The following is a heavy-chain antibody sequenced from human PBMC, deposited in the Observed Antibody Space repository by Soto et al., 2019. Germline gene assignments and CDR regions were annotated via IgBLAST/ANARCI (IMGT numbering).Heavy chain of an antibody. J-gene: IGHJ5*02. V-gene: IGHV1-69*13. Sequence: SVKVSCKASGGTFSSYAISWVRQAPGQGLEWMGGIIPIFGTANYAQKFQGRVTITADESTSTAYMELSSLRSEDTAVYYCARGVMGYCISTSCPLFDPRGQGTLVTVSS. CDR2: IIPIFGTA. CDR3: ARGVMGYCISTSCPLFDP. CDR1: GGTFSSYA. D-gene: IGHD2-2*01.